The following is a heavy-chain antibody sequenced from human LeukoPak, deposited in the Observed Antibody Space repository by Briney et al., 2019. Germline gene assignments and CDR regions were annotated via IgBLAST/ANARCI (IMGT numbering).Heavy chain of an antibody. CDR3: ARETPTYYDFWSGYPNWFDP. CDR1: GGSISSYY. Sequence: PSETPSLTCTVSGGSISSYYWSWIRQPAGKGLEYIGRIYSSGSTNYNPSLKSRVTMSVDTSKYQFSLKLSSVTAADTAVYYCARETPTYYDFWSGYPNWFDPWGQGTLVTVSS. CDR2: IYSSGST. D-gene: IGHD3-3*01. V-gene: IGHV4-4*07. J-gene: IGHJ5*02.